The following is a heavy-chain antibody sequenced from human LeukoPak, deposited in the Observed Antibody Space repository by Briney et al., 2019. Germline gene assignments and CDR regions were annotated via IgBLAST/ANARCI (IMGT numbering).Heavy chain of an antibody. V-gene: IGHV3-48*01. D-gene: IGHD4-23*01. Sequence: GGSLRLSCAASGFTFSSYSMNWVRQAPGKGLEWVSYISSSSSTIYYADSVKGRFTISRDNAKNSLYLQMNSLRAEDTAVYYCARARYGGNSGVFDYWGQGTLVTVSS. CDR2: ISSSSSTI. CDR3: ARARYGGNSGVFDY. J-gene: IGHJ4*02. CDR1: GFTFSSYS.